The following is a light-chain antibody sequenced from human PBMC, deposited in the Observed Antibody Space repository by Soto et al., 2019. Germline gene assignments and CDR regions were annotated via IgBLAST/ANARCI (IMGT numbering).Light chain of an antibody. CDR3: QQLYSYPLT. CDR1: QSLLHSNGYNY. J-gene: IGKJ4*01. CDR2: LGS. V-gene: IGKV2-28*01. Sequence: DIVMTQSPLSLPVTPGEPASISCRSSQSLLHSNGYNYLDWYLQKPGQSPQLLIYLGSYRASGVSSMFSGSGYGTDFALTISNLQPEDFATYFCQQLYSYPLTFGGGTTVEF.